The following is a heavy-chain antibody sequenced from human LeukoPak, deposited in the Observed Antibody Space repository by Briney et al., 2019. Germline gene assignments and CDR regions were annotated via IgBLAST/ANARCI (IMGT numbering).Heavy chain of an antibody. J-gene: IGHJ4*02. D-gene: IGHD4-17*01. CDR2: INPNSGGT. CDR1: GYTFTGYY. CDR3: ARFNGDYLFYFDY. Sequence: ASVKVSCKASGYTFTGYYMHWVRQAPGQGLEWMGWINPNSGGTNYAQKFQGRVTMTRDTSISTAYMELSRLRSDDTAVYYCARFNGDYLFYFDYWGQGTLVTVSS. V-gene: IGHV1-2*02.